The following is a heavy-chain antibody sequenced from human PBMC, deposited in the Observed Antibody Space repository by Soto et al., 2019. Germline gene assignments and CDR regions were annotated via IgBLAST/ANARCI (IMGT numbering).Heavy chain of an antibody. V-gene: IGHV1-3*01. Sequence: QIQLMQSGAEVKKPGASVKVSCKASGYTFTSYGIHWVRQAPGQRLEWTGWINDGNGNTKYSEKFQGRVTITRDTSASTDYLELSRLRSEDTAVYYCARDPNDSSAYYHHYYYGMDVWGQGTTVTVSS. D-gene: IGHD3-22*01. CDR3: ARDPNDSSAYYHHYYYGMDV. CDR2: INDGNGNT. J-gene: IGHJ6*02. CDR1: GYTFTSYG.